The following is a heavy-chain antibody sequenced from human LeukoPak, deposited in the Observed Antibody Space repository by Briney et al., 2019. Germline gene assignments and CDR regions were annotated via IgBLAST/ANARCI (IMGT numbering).Heavy chain of an antibody. CDR2: INWNGGST. D-gene: IGHD4-11*01. CDR3: AREKVTTDNYYYMDV. Sequence: GGSLRLSCAASGFTFDDYGMSWVRQAPGKGLEWVSGINWNGGSTGYADSVKGRFTISRDNAKNSLYLQMNSLRAEDTALYYCAREKVTTDNYYYMDVWGQGTLVTVSS. CDR1: GFTFDDYG. J-gene: IGHJ6*03. V-gene: IGHV3-20*04.